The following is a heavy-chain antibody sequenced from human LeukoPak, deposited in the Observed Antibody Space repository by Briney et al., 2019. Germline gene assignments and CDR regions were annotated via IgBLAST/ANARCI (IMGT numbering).Heavy chain of an antibody. CDR1: GYSFTSYW. CDR2: IYPGDSDT. D-gene: IGHD2-2*01. CDR3: ASPGPSTPLSFDY. Sequence: NHGESLKISCKGSGYSFTSYWIGWVRQMPGKGLEWMGIIYPGDSDTRYSPSFQGQVTISADKSISTAYLQWSSLKASDTAMYYCASPGPSTPLSFDYWGQGTLVTVSS. J-gene: IGHJ4*02. V-gene: IGHV5-51*01.